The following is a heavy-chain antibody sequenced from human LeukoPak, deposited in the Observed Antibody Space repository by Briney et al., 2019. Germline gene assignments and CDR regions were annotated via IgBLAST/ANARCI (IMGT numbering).Heavy chain of an antibody. Sequence: GGSLRLSCAASGFTFSSYAISWVRQAPGKGLEWVSAVSGRGDSTYYADSVKGRFTISRDNSKNTLYLQMNSLRAEDTAVYYCAKAPSGSYVPFEFWGQGTLVTVSS. CDR2: VSGRGDST. CDR3: AKAPSGSYVPFEF. J-gene: IGHJ4*02. D-gene: IGHD1-26*01. V-gene: IGHV3-23*01. CDR1: GFTFSSYA.